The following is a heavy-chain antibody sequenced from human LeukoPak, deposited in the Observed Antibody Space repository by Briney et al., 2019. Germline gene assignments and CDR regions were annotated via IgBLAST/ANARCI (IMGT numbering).Heavy chain of an antibody. J-gene: IGHJ4*02. CDR3: ARGFRGYSGYDYDY. Sequence: GGSLRLSCAASGFTFSSYSMSWVRQAPGKGLEWVANIKQDGSEKYYVDSVKGRFTISRDNAKNSLYLQMNSLRAEDTAVYYCARGFRGYSGYDYDYWGQGTLVTVSS. V-gene: IGHV3-7*01. D-gene: IGHD5-12*01. CDR2: IKQDGSEK. CDR1: GFTFSSYS.